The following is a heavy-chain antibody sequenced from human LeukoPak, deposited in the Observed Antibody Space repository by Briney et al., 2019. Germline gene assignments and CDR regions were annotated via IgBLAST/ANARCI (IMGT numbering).Heavy chain of an antibody. CDR2: IIPIFGTA. Sequence: SVKVSCKASGGTFGSYAISWVRQAPGQGLEWMGGIIPIFGTANYAQKFQGRVTITADKSTSTAYMELSSLRSEDTAVYYCARRGLYYYDSSGPIYYMDVWGKGTTVTVSS. V-gene: IGHV1-69*06. CDR3: ARRGLYYYDSSGPIYYMDV. J-gene: IGHJ6*03. D-gene: IGHD3-22*01. CDR1: GGTFGSYA.